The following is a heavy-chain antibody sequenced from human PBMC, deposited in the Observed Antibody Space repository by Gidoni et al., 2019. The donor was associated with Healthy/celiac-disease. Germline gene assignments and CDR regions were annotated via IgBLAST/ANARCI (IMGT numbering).Heavy chain of an antibody. CDR1: GVTFSSYV. CDR2: IRYDGSNK. J-gene: IGHJ4*02. Sequence: QVKLVESGGGVVQPGGSLRLSGAASGVTFSSYVMHRVRQAPGKGLEWVAFIRYDGSNKYYADSVKGRFTISRDNSKNPLYLQMNSLRAEDTAVYYCAKPHTGAAAGSLDYWGQGTLVTVSS. V-gene: IGHV3-30*02. D-gene: IGHD6-13*01. CDR3: AKPHTGAAAGSLDY.